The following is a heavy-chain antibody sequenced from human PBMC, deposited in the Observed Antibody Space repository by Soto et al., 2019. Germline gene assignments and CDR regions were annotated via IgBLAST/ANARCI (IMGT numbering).Heavy chain of an antibody. J-gene: IGHJ4*02. Sequence: PSQTLSLTCTVSGGSISSSGYYWGWIRQPPGKGLEWIGSINYSGRSGSTYYNPSLKSRVTISVDTSKSQFSLKLNSVTAADAAVYFCATGPATLAVAHDFWGQGALVTVSS. D-gene: IGHD6-19*01. CDR1: GGSISSSGYY. CDR3: ATGPATLAVAHDF. CDR2: INYSGRSGST. V-gene: IGHV4-39*01.